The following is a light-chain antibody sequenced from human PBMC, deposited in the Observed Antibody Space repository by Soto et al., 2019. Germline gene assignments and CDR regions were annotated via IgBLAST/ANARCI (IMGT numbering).Light chain of an antibody. V-gene: IGKV3-20*01. CDR1: QSVSSAY. CDR3: QQYHSSPLS. CDR2: GAS. J-gene: IGKJ4*01. Sequence: EIVLTQSPGTLSLSPGERSTLSGRASQSVSSAYLACYQQKPGQAPRLLIYGASSRATGIPDRFSGSGSGTDFTLTISRLEPEDFAVYYCQQYHSSPLSFGGGTKVEIK.